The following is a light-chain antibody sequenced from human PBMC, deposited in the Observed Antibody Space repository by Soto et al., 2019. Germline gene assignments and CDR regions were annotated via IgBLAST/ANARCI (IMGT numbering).Light chain of an antibody. Sequence: EIVLTQSPGTLSFSPGERATLTCRASQSVSSSYLAWFQQKPGQAPRLLIYGASSRATGIPDRFSGSGSGTDFTLTISRLEPEDFAVYYCQQYGNAPFTFGPGTRWISN. CDR2: GAS. V-gene: IGKV3-20*01. J-gene: IGKJ3*01. CDR1: QSVSSSY. CDR3: QQYGNAPFT.